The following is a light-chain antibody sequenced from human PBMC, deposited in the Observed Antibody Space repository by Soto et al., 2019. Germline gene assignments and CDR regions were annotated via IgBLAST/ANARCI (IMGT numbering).Light chain of an antibody. Sequence: EIVLTQSPASLSLSPGERATLSCRASQSVRSYLAWYQQKPGQAHRLXIYDASNRATGIQARFSGSGSGTDFTLTISSLEPEEFAVYYCQHRSNWPITFGQGTRLENK. CDR2: DAS. CDR1: QSVRSY. J-gene: IGKJ5*01. CDR3: QHRSNWPIT. V-gene: IGKV3-11*01.